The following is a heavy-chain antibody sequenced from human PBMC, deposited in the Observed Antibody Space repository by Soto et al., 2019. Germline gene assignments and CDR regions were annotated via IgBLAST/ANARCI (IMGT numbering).Heavy chain of an antibody. J-gene: IGHJ4*02. CDR2: ISAYNGNT. Sequence: QVPLVQSGAEVKKPGASVKVSCKASGYTFTSYGISWVRQAPGQGLEWMGWISAYNGNTNYAQKLQGRVTMTTDTSTSTAYMELRSLRSDDTAVYYCARDVTGTTRPLFFDYWGQGTLVTVSS. CDR1: GYTFTSYG. D-gene: IGHD1-7*01. V-gene: IGHV1-18*01. CDR3: ARDVTGTTRPLFFDY.